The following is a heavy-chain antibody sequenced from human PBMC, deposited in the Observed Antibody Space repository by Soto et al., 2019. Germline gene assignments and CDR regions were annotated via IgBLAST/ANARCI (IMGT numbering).Heavy chain of an antibody. V-gene: IGHV4-34*01. Sequence: SETLSLTCSVDGGSFSTYFWTWVRQPPGKGLEWIGEINQSGSSSYNPSLESRVAISVDTSKKQFSLKLSSVTAADTAVYYCARERRVVGGYSSSWYDYFDSWGQGALVTVSA. CDR3: ARERRVVGGYSSSWYDYFDS. D-gene: IGHD6-13*01. J-gene: IGHJ4*02. CDR1: GGSFSTYF. CDR2: INQSGSS.